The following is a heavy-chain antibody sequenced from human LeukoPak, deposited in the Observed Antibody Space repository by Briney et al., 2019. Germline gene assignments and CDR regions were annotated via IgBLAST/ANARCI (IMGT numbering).Heavy chain of an antibody. CDR3: ARLCSFLEGLCPPFDY. CDR1: GYSISSGYY. J-gene: IGHJ4*02. V-gene: IGHV4-38-2*01. CDR2: IYHSGST. D-gene: IGHD3-3*01. Sequence: SETLSLTCAVSGYSISSGYYWAWIRQPPGKGLLRIGSIYHSGSTYYNPSLKSRLTISVDTSKNQSSLKLSSVTAADTAVYYCARLCSFLEGLCPPFDYWGQGTLVTVSS.